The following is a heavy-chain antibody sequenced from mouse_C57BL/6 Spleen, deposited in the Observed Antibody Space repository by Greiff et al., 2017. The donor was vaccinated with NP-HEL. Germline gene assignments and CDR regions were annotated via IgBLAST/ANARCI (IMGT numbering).Heavy chain of an antibody. J-gene: IGHJ2*01. Sequence: QVQLQQSGAELARPGASVKLSCKASGYTFTSYGISWVKQRTGQGLEWIGEIYPRSGNTYYNEKFKGKATLTADKSSSTAYMELRSLTSEDSAVYFCARDYGIPYYFDYWGQGTTLTVSS. CDR1: GYTFTSYG. CDR3: ARDYGIPYYFDY. V-gene: IGHV1-81*01. CDR2: IYPRSGNT. D-gene: IGHD1-1*01.